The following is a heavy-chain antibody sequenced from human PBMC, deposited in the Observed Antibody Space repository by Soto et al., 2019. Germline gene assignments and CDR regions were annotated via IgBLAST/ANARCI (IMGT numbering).Heavy chain of an antibody. CDR3: ARLYSSGWYDSLDYYYYGMDV. CDR2: IYYSGST. J-gene: IGHJ6*02. D-gene: IGHD6-19*01. CDR1: GGSISSYY. V-gene: IGHV4-59*08. Sequence: KPSETLSLTCTVSGGSISSYYWSWIRQPPGKGLEWIGYIYYSGSTNYNPSLKSRVTISVDTSKNQFSLKLSSVTAADTAVYYCARLYSSGWYDSLDYYYYGMDVWGQGTTVTVSS.